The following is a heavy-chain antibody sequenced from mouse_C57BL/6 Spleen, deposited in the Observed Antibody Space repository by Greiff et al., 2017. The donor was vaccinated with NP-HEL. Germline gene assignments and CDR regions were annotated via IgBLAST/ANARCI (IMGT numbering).Heavy chain of an antibody. Sequence: QVQLQQSGAELVKPGASVKMSCKASGYTFTSYWITWVKQRPGQGLEWIGDIYPGSGSTNYNEKFKSKATLTVDTSSSTAYMQLSSLTSEDSAVYYCAREGGWLLLDFDYWGQGTTLTVSS. CDR3: AREGGWLLLDFDY. V-gene: IGHV1-55*01. J-gene: IGHJ2*01. CDR1: GYTFTSYW. CDR2: IYPGSGST. D-gene: IGHD2-3*01.